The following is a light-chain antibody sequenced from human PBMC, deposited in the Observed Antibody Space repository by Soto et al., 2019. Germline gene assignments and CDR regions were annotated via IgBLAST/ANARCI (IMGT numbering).Light chain of an antibody. CDR2: RAS. CDR3: QQYLSHLWT. V-gene: IGKV1-5*03. CDR1: QSINIW. J-gene: IGKJ1*01. Sequence: DIQMTQSPSTLSASVGDRVTITCRASQSINIWLAWYQQKPGKAPKLLLTRASSLESGVPSRFSGSGSGTEFTLTISSLQPDDFATYFCQQYLSHLWTFVQGTKVEIK.